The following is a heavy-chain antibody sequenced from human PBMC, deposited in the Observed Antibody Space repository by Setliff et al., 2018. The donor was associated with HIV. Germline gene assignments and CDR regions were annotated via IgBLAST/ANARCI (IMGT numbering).Heavy chain of an antibody. CDR1: GGSISSGNYY. Sequence: SETLSLTYTVSGGSISSGNYYWNWIRQPAGKGLEWIGRFYTSGTIDYNPSLKSRVTISRDTSKNQFSLKLSSVTAADTAVYYCARTVEGLREFDYWGQGNLVTVSS. CDR3: ARTVEGLREFDY. D-gene: IGHD6-19*01. J-gene: IGHJ4*02. CDR2: FYTSGTI. V-gene: IGHV4-61*02.